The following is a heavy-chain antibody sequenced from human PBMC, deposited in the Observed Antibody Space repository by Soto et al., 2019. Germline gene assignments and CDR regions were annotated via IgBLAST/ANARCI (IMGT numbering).Heavy chain of an antibody. CDR1: GFAVSSNY. CDR3: ARSRTGTTYGGMDV. V-gene: IGHV3-66*01. Sequence: PGGSLRLSCAASGFAVSSNYMTWVRQAPGKGLEWVSVIHSGGDTHYADSVRGRFTISRDNSKNTLYLQMNSLRAEDTAVYYCARSRTGTTYGGMDVWGQGTMVTVSS. CDR2: IHSGGDT. J-gene: IGHJ6*02. D-gene: IGHD1-7*01.